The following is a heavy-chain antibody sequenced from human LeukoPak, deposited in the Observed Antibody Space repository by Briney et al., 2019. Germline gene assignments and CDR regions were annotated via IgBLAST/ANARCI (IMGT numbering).Heavy chain of an antibody. V-gene: IGHV4-30-4*01. CDR3: ARDYYGSGSYYNHG. CDR2: IYYSGST. CDR1: GGSISSGDYY. Sequence: SETLSLTCTVSGGSISSGDYYWSWIRQPPGKGLEWIGYIYYSGSTYYNPSLKSRVTISVDTSKNQFSLKLSSVTAADTAVYYCARDYYGSGSYYNHGWGQGTLVTVSS. J-gene: IGHJ4*02. D-gene: IGHD3-10*01.